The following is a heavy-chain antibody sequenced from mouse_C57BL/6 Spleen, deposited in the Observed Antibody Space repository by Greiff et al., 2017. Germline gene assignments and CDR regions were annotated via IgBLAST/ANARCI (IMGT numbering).Heavy chain of an antibody. Sequence: DVKLVESGEGLVKPGGSLKLSCAASGFTFSSYAMSWVRQTPEKRLEWVAYISSGGDYTYYADTVKGRFTISRDNARNTLYLQMSSLKSEDTAMYYCTREGSYYGSSYGFAYWGQGTLVTVSA. J-gene: IGHJ3*01. D-gene: IGHD1-1*01. V-gene: IGHV5-9-1*02. CDR2: ISSGGDYT. CDR3: TREGSYYGSSYGFAY. CDR1: GFTFSSYA.